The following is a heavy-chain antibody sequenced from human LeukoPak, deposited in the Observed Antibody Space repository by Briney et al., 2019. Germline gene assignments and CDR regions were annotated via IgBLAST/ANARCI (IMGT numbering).Heavy chain of an antibody. J-gene: IGHJ6*04. CDR3: AELGITMIGGV. CDR2: VSATGYTT. Sequence: GGSLRLSCVVSGFTLPYGMSWVRQAPGKGLEWVSYVSATGYTTSYADSVKGRFTISRDNAKNSLYLQMNSLRAEDTAVYYCAELGITMIGGVWGKGTTVTISS. CDR1: GFTLPYG. V-gene: IGHV3-48*03. D-gene: IGHD3-10*02.